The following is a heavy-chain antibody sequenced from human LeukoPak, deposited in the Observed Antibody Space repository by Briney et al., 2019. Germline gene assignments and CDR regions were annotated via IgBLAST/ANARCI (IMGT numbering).Heavy chain of an antibody. V-gene: IGHV3-30*18. Sequence: GGSLRPSCAASGFTVSSYGMHWVRQAPGKGLEWVAVISYDGSNKYYADSVKGRFTISRDNSKNTLYLQMNSLRAEDTAVYYCAKGAAYYYDSTAPGDACEIWGQGTMVTVSS. J-gene: IGHJ3*02. CDR3: AKGAAYYYDSTAPGDACEI. D-gene: IGHD3-22*01. CDR1: GFTVSSYG. CDR2: ISYDGSNK.